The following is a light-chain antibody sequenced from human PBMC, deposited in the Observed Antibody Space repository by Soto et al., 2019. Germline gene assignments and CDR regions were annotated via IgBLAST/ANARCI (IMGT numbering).Light chain of an antibody. V-gene: IGKV1-12*01. Sequence: DIQMTQSPASVSVSIGDRVTLTWRASQGISSYLAWSQQKPGEAPKLRIYAASSMQSGFPSRCCGSGSGTAFSPTISSLMDQDDATYYCRQAYGFLEDTFGDGTKVDI. CDR1: QGISSY. J-gene: IGKJ4*02. CDR2: AAS. CDR3: RQAYGFLEDT.